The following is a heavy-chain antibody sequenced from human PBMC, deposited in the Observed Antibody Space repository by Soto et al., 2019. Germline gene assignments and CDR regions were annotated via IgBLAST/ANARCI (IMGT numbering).Heavy chain of an antibody. CDR1: GFTFSSYE. D-gene: IGHD6-13*01. Sequence: GGSLRLSCATSGFTFSSYEMNWVRQAHGKGLEWVSYISSSGSTIYYADSVKGRLTISRDNAKNSLYLQMDSLRAEDTAVYYCARDQEAGSFFPYYYGMDVWGQGTTVTVSS. J-gene: IGHJ6*02. CDR2: ISSSGSTI. CDR3: ARDQEAGSFFPYYYGMDV. V-gene: IGHV3-48*03.